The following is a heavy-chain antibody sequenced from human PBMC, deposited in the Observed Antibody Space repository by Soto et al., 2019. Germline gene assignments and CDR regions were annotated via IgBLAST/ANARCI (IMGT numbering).Heavy chain of an antibody. J-gene: IGHJ5*02. CDR3: AKDSYSDFRACLDP. V-gene: IGHV3-23*01. CDR2: ISGSAGSK. D-gene: IGHD4-4*01. CDR1: GFTFNNYA. Sequence: PGGSLRLSCAASGFTFNNYAMSWVRQAPGKGLEWVSGISGSAGSKYYADSVKGRFTISRDTSKNTLYLQMNSLRAEDTAIYYCAKDSYSDFRACLDPWGQGTLVTVSS.